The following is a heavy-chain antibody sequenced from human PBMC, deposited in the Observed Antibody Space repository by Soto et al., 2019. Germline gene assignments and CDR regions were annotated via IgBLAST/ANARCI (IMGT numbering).Heavy chain of an antibody. D-gene: IGHD6-19*01. CDR3: ATMPIAVPDTAYY. J-gene: IGHJ4*01. Sequence: GASVKVSCKASGYTFTDYYIHWVRQAPGQGLEWMGWVNPSSGGTNYAQRFQGRVTMTRDTSISTAYMELSRLRSDDSALYFCATMPIAVPDTAYYWGHGTLVTVSS. CDR2: VNPSSGGT. CDR1: GYTFTDYY. V-gene: IGHV1-2*02.